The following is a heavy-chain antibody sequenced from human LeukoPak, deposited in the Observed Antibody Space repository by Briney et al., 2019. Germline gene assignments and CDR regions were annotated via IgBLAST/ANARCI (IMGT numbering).Heavy chain of an antibody. CDR1: GFTFSSYS. J-gene: IGHJ4*02. CDR3: SRVIGSYGDSAY. D-gene: IGHD4-17*01. V-gene: IGHV3-48*04. CDR2: ITSSSSSM. Sequence: PGGSLRLSCAASGFTFSSYSMNWFRQAPGKGLEWISYITSSSSSMYYADSLKGRFTISRDNAKNSLYLQMNRLRAEDTAVYYRSRVIGSYGDSAYWGQGTLVTVSS.